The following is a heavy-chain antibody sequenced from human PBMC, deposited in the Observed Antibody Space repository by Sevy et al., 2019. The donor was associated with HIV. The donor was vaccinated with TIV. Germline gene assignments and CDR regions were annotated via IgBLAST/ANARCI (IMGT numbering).Heavy chain of an antibody. J-gene: IGHJ5*02. V-gene: IGHV4-4*07. Sequence: SETLSLTCTVSGGSISSYYWSWIRQPAGKGLEWIGRIYTSGSTNYNPSLKSRVTMSVDTSKNQFSLKLSSVTAADTAVYYCAREEGYDFWSGRTDKYNWFDPWGQGTLVTVSS. CDR3: AREEGYDFWSGRTDKYNWFDP. CDR1: GGSISSYY. CDR2: IYTSGST. D-gene: IGHD3-3*01.